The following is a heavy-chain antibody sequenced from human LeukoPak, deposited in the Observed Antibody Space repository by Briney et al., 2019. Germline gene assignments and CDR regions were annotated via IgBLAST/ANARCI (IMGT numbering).Heavy chain of an antibody. CDR3: ARGLAYYYGSGSSNWFDP. J-gene: IGHJ5*02. CDR1: GGSISSSSYY. Sequence: SETLSLTCTVSGGSISSSSYYWGWIRQPPGKGLEWIGSINYSGSTYYNPSLKSRVTISVDTSKNQFSLKLSSVTAADTAVYYCARGLAYYYGSGSSNWFDPWGQGTLVTVSS. D-gene: IGHD3-10*01. V-gene: IGHV4-39*07. CDR2: INYSGST.